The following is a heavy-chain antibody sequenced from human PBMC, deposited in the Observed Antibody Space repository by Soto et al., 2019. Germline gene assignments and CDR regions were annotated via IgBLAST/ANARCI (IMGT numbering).Heavy chain of an antibody. CDR1: GGTFSSYA. V-gene: IGHV1-69*06. CDR2: IIPIFGTA. D-gene: IGHD3-22*01. CDR3: AAYDGNGYYSRNFDY. J-gene: IGHJ4*02. Sequence: QVQLVQSGAEVKKPGSSVKVSCKASGGTFSSYAISWVRQAPGQGLEWRGGIIPIFGTANYAQKFQGRVTSTADKSTSTAYMELSSLRSKDTAVYYCAAYDGNGYYSRNFDYWGQGTLVTVSS.